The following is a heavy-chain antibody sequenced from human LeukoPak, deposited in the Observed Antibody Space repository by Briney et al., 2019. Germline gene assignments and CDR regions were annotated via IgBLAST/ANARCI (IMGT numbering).Heavy chain of an antibody. CDR3: ASSRFGDSAFDI. CDR2: INPNSGGT. CDR1: GYTFTGYY. V-gene: IGHV1-2*02. D-gene: IGHD3-10*01. J-gene: IGHJ3*02. Sequence: ASVTVSCKASGYTFTGYYMHWVRQAPGQGLEWMGWINPNSGGTNYAQKFQGRVTMTRDTSISTAYLQWSSLKASDTAMYYCASSRFGDSAFDIWGQGTMVTVSS.